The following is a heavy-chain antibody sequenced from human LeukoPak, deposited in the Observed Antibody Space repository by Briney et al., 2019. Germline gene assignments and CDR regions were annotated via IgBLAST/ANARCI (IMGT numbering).Heavy chain of an antibody. Sequence: PSETLSLTCTVSGGSVSSSFYYWGWIRRPPGKGLEWIGSLYYSGSTHYNPSLKSRVTMSVDTSKNQFSLKLSSVTAADTAVYFCASAATFSVDYWGQGTLVTVSS. CDR1: GGSVSSSFYY. CDR3: ASAATFSVDY. CDR2: LYYSGST. J-gene: IGHJ4*02. V-gene: IGHV4-39*01. D-gene: IGHD2-15*01.